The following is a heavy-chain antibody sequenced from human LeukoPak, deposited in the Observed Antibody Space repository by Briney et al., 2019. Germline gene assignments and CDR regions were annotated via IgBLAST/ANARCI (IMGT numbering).Heavy chain of an antibody. CDR3: ATLGYCSSTSCSAFDY. Sequence: VKPSETLSLTCTVSGGSISSSSYYWGWIRQPPGKGLEWIGSIYYSGITYYNPSLKSRVTISVDTSKNQFSLKLSSVTAADTAVYYCATLGYCSSTSCSAFDYWGQGTLVTVSS. J-gene: IGHJ4*02. CDR2: IYYSGIT. D-gene: IGHD2-2*01. V-gene: IGHV4-39*01. CDR1: GGSISSSSYY.